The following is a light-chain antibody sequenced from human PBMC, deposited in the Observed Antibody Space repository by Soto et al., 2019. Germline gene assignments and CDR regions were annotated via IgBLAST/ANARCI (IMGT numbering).Light chain of an antibody. V-gene: IGKV3-15*01. J-gene: IGKJ1*01. CDR2: GAA. CDR3: QQYKTWPRT. CDR1: QSVSSN. Sequence: EIVLTQSPGTLSLSPGERATLSCRASQSVSSNFLAWYQEKPGQAPRLLIYGAATRATGIPARFSGSGSGTEFTLTISRLQFEDFAAYYCQQYKTWPRTFGQGTKVDI.